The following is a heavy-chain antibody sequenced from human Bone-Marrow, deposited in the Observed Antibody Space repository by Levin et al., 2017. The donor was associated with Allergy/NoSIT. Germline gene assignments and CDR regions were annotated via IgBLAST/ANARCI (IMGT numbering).Heavy chain of an antibody. J-gene: IGHJ5*02. D-gene: IGHD2-2*01. CDR2: IYYSGST. V-gene: IGHV4-31*03. CDR1: GGSISSGGYY. CDR3: ARAPSRKYCSSTSCYALYWFDP. Sequence: SETLSLTCTVSGGSISSGGYYWSWIRQHPGKGLEWIGYIYYSGSTYYNPSLKSRVTISVDTSKNQFSLKLSSVTAADTAVYYCARAPSRKYCSSTSCYALYWFDPWGQGTLVTVSS.